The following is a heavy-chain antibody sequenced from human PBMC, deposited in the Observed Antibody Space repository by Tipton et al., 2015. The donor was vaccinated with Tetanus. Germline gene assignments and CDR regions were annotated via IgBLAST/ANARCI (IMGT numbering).Heavy chain of an antibody. CDR1: GGTFSSYA. CDR2: IIPIFGTA. V-gene: IGHV1-69*01. Sequence: QSGAEVKKPGSSVKVSCKASGGTFSSYAISWVRQAPGQGLEWMGGIIPIFGTANYAQKFQGRVTITADESTSTAYMELSSLRSEDTAVYYCARDSESSYSSSSEQVSLGGINWFDPWGQGTLVTVSS. J-gene: IGHJ5*02. CDR3: ARDSESSYSSSSEQVSLGGINWFDP. D-gene: IGHD6-6*01.